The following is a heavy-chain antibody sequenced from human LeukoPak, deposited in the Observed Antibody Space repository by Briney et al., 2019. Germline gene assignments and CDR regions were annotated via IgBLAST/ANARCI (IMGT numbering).Heavy chain of an antibody. CDR1: GGSISSYY. CDR2: IYYSGST. D-gene: IGHD6-19*01. V-gene: IGHV4-59*01. CDR3: ARSLGGWSNWFDP. J-gene: IGHJ5*02. Sequence: SETLSLTCTVSGGSISSYYWSWIRQPPGKGLEWIRYIYYSGSTNYNPSLKSRVTISVDTSKNQFSLKLSSVTAADTAVYYCARSLGGWSNWFDPWGREPWSPSPQ.